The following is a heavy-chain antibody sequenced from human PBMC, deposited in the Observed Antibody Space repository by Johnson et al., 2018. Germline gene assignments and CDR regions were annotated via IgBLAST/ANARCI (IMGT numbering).Heavy chain of an antibody. CDR1: GSSISSYY. J-gene: IGHJ6*02. Sequence: QVQLQESGPGLVKPSETLSLTCTVSGSSISSYYWSWIRQPPGKGLEWIGYIYYSGSTNYNPSLKSRVTISEDTSKNQFSLKLSSVPAADTAVYYCARGHTRNPRFAYYGMDVWGHGTTVTVSS. CDR2: IYYSGST. D-gene: IGHD1-14*01. V-gene: IGHV4-59*01. CDR3: ARGHTRNPRFAYYGMDV.